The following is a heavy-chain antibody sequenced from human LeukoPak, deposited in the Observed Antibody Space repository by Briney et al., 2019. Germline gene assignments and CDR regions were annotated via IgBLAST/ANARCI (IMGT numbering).Heavy chain of an antibody. CDR2: IYYSGST. CDR3: AIRSYHRRQRLLHFDP. D-gene: IGHD2-21*02. J-gene: IGHJ5*02. CDR1: GGSISSGDYY. Sequence: SETLSLTCTVSGGSISSGDYYWSWIRQPPGKGLEWIGYIYYSGSTYYNPSLKSRVTISVDTSKNQFSLKLSYVTAADTAVYYCAIRSYHRRQRLLHFDPWGQGTLVTVSS. V-gene: IGHV4-30-4*08.